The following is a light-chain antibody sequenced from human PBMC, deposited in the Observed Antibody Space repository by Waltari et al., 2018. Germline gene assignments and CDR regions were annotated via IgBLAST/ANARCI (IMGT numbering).Light chain of an antibody. J-gene: IGKJ1*01. CDR2: AAS. V-gene: IGKV1-12*01. CDR1: QGISKW. Sequence: DIQMTQSPSSVSASLGDRITITCRASQGISKWLAWYQQKPGKAPKLLIYAASSLQSGVPSRFSGSGSGTDFTLTINSLQPEDFATYYCQQANSFPPLFGQGTKVEIK. CDR3: QQANSFPPL.